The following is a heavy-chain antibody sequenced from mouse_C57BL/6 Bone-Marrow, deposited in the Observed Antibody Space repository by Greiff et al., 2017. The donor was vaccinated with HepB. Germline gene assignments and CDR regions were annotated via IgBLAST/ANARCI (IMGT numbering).Heavy chain of an antibody. Sequence: EVKVVESEGGLVQPGSSMKLSCTASGFTFSDYYMAWVRQVPEKGLEWVANINYDGSSTYYLDSLKSRFSISRDNATNIVYLEMSSLKSEDTATYAGARGYCCGSSYYAMDDWGQGTSVTVSS. J-gene: IGHJ4*01. CDR3: ARGYCCGSSYYAMDD. CDR1: GFTFSDYY. CDR2: INYDGSST. V-gene: IGHV5-16*01. D-gene: IGHD1-1*01.